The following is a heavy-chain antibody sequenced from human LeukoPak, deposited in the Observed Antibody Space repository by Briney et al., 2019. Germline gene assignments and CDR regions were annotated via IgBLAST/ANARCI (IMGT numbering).Heavy chain of an antibody. CDR1: GGSISSYY. J-gene: IGHJ4*02. Sequence: PSETLSLTCTVSGGSISSYYWSWIRQPPGKGLEWIGYIYHSGSTYYNPSLKSRVTISVDRSKNQFSLKLSSVTAADTAVYYCARAVRYCGGDCYSGALLDYWGQGTLVTVSS. CDR3: ARAVRYCGGDCYSGALLDY. D-gene: IGHD2-21*02. CDR2: IYHSGST. V-gene: IGHV4-59*12.